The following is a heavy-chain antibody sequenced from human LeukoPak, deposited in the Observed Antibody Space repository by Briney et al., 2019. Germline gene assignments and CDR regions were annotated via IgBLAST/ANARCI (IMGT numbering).Heavy chain of an antibody. CDR1: GGSFSGYY. D-gene: IGHD3-3*01. Sequence: SETLSLTCAVYGGSFSGYYWSWIRQPPGKGLEWIGEINHSGSTNYNPSLKSRVTISVDTSKNQFSLKLNSVTAADTAVYYCARGIHYYDFWSGYYPRRDDAFDIWGQGTMVTVSS. CDR2: INHSGST. J-gene: IGHJ3*02. V-gene: IGHV4-34*01. CDR3: ARGIHYYDFWSGYYPRRDDAFDI.